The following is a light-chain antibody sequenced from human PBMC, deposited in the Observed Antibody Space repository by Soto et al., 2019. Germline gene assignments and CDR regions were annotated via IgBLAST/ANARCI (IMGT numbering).Light chain of an antibody. CDR1: SSDVGSYNL. J-gene: IGLJ1*01. CDR3: CSYVGSTTYV. CDR2: EGN. V-gene: IGLV2-23*01. Sequence: QSALTQPASVSGSPGQSITISCTGTSSDVGSYNLVSWYQQHPGKAPKLMIYEGNKRPSGVSNRFSGSKSGNTASLTISGLQAEDEADYYCCSYVGSTTYVFGTGTQLTVL.